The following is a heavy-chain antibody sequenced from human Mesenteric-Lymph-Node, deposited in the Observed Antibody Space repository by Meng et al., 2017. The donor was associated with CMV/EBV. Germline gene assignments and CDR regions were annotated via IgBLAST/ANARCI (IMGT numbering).Heavy chain of an antibody. Sequence: SETLSLTCTVSGGSVSSGSYYWSWIRQPPGKGLEWIGYIYYSGSTNYNPSLKSRVTISVDTSKNQFSLTLYSVTPADAAMYYCARSYNWNFDYYYAMDVWGQGTTVTVSS. CDR2: IYYSGST. CDR3: ARSYNWNFDYYYAMDV. D-gene: IGHD1-7*01. J-gene: IGHJ6*02. V-gene: IGHV4-61*01. CDR1: GGSVSSGSYY.